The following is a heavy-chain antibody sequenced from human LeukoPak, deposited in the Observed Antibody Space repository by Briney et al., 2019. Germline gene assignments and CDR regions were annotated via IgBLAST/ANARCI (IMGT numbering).Heavy chain of an antibody. D-gene: IGHD3-3*01. CDR1: GFTLSSYW. CDR3: ARHDFWSDLEEYYFDY. Sequence: GGSLRLSCAASGFTLSSYWMSWVRQAPGKGLEWVANINRDGSEKYYVDSVKGRFTISRDNAKNSLYLQMNSLRAEDTAVYYCARHDFWSDLEEYYFDYWGQGTLVTVSS. V-gene: IGHV3-7*02. J-gene: IGHJ4*02. CDR2: INRDGSEK.